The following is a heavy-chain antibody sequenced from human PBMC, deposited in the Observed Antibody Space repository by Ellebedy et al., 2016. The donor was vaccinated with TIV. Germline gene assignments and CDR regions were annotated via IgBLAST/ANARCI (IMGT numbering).Heavy chain of an antibody. CDR1: GGSISSYY. CDR3: ATVGADAFDI. Sequence: MPGGSLRLSCTVSGGSISSYYWSWIRQPPGKGLEWIGYIYYSGSTNYNPSLKSRVTISVDTSKNQFSLKLSSVTAADTAVYYCATVGADAFDIWGQGTMVTVSS. D-gene: IGHD1-26*01. V-gene: IGHV4-59*08. J-gene: IGHJ3*02. CDR2: IYYSGST.